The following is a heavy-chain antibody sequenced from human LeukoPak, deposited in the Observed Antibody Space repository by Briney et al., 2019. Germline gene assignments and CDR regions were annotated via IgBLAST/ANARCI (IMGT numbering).Heavy chain of an antibody. Sequence: QPGGSLRPSCAASGFIFNNYGLVWVRQAPGKGLEWVSAISNDGGGTTYADFVKGRFSVSRDNSKNTLFLQMNSLRAEDTALYYCAKGSSGYFFDLWGQGTLVTVSS. V-gene: IGHV3-23*01. CDR2: ISNDGGGT. CDR1: GFIFNNYG. D-gene: IGHD3-22*01. CDR3: AKGSSGYFFDL. J-gene: IGHJ4*02.